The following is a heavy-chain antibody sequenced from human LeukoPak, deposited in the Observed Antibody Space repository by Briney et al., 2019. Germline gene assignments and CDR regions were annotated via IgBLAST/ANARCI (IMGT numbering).Heavy chain of an antibody. CDR1: GFTFSSYW. CDR3: ARGNDLGATLPLDY. J-gene: IGHJ4*02. V-gene: IGHV3-7*01. D-gene: IGHD1-26*01. Sequence: GGSLRLSCAASGFTFSSYWMSWVRQAPGKGLEWVANIKQDGSEKYYVDSVKGRFTISRDNAKNSLYLQMNSLRAEDTAVYYCARGNDLGATLPLDYWGQGTLVTVSS. CDR2: IKQDGSEK.